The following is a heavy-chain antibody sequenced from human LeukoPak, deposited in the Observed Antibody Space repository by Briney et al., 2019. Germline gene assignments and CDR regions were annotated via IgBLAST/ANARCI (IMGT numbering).Heavy chain of an antibody. CDR1: GYTLTELS. Sequence: GASVRVSCKVSGYTLTELSMHWVRQAPGKGLEWMGGFDPEDGETIYAQKFQGRVTMTEDTSTDTAYMELSSLRSEDTAVYYCATSHSSSWRDAFDIWGQGTMVTVSS. D-gene: IGHD6-13*01. V-gene: IGHV1-24*01. J-gene: IGHJ3*02. CDR2: FDPEDGET. CDR3: ATSHSSSWRDAFDI.